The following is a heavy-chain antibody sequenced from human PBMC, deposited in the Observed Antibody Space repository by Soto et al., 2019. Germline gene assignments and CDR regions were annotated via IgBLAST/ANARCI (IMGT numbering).Heavy chain of an antibody. CDR1: GGSFIGYY. CDR3: ARGLKPRKLDY. Sequence: SETLSLTCAVYGGSFIGYYWSWIRQPPGKGLEWIGEINHSGSTNYNPSLKSRVTISVDTSKNQFSLKLSSVTAADTAVYYCARGLKPRKLDYWGQGTLVTV. V-gene: IGHV4-34*01. J-gene: IGHJ4*02. CDR2: INHSGST.